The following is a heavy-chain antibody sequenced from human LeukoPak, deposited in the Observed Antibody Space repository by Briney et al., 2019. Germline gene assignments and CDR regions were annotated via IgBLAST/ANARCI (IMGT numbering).Heavy chain of an antibody. CDR2: IYYSGTT. J-gene: IGHJ4*02. V-gene: IGHV4-39*01. D-gene: IGHD1-14*01. Sequence: PSETLSLICTVSGGSISSSSYYWGWIRQPPGKGLEWIGSIYYSGTTYYNPSFKSRVTISVDTSKDQVSLRLSSVTAADTAVYYCARLNQGNRFDYWGQGTLVTVSS. CDR3: ARLNQGNRFDY. CDR1: GGSISSSSYY.